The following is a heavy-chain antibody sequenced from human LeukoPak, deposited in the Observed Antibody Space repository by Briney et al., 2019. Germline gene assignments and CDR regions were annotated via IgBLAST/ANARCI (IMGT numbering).Heavy chain of an antibody. CDR1: GASITNYY. Sequence: KSSETLSLTCTVSGASITNYYWSWIRQCAGEGLEWIGRIYPSGSSHSNPSLKSRVTMSLDRSKNQFSLGLSSVTAADTAVYCCARVRPNCNDRTLDYWGQGTLVTVSS. CDR3: ARVRPNCNDRTLDY. CDR2: IYPSGSS. J-gene: IGHJ4*02. D-gene: IGHD1-1*01. V-gene: IGHV4-4*07.